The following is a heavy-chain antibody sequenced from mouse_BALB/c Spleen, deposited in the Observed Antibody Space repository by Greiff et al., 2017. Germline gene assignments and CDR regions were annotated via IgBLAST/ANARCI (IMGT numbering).Heavy chain of an antibody. J-gene: IGHJ2*01. D-gene: IGHD2-12*01. CDR2: INPSTGYT. CDR1: GYTFTSYW. Sequence: VKLVESGAELAKPGASVKMSCKASGYTFTSYWMHWVKQRPGQGLEWIGYINPSTGYTEYNQKFKDKATLTADKSSSTAYMQLSSLTSEDSAVYYCARSLLGDFDYWGQGTTLTVSS. CDR3: ARSLLGDFDY. V-gene: IGHV1-7*01.